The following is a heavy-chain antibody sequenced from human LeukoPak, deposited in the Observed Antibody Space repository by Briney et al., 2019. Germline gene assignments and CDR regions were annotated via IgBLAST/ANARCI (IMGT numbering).Heavy chain of an antibody. CDR2: IFYSAIP. Sequence: SETLSLTCTVSGGSIINTSYYWGWVRQPPGKGLEWIGNIFYSAIPYYSPSLKSRITISFDTSKNQFSLRLTSVTAADTAVYYCARAYLDAFDIWGQGTMLTVSS. V-gene: IGHV4-39*07. CDR3: ARAYLDAFDI. J-gene: IGHJ3*02. CDR1: GGSIINTSYY.